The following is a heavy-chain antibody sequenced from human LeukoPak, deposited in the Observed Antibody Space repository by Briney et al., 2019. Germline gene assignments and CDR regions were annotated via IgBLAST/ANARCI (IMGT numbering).Heavy chain of an antibody. Sequence: SQTLSLSCTVSGGPISSGGYYWSRIRQHPGKGLEWIGYIYYGGNTYYNPTLKSRVNISIDTSKNQLSLKLSSVTAADTAAYYCARANYGSGNYVDKWGQGTLVTVSS. CDR2: IYYGGNT. J-gene: IGHJ4*02. CDR3: ARANYGSGNYVDK. V-gene: IGHV4-31*03. D-gene: IGHD3-10*01. CDR1: GGPISSGGYY.